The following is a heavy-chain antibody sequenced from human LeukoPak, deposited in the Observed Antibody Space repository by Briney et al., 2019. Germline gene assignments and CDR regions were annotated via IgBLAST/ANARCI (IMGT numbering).Heavy chain of an antibody. CDR1: GGSISGHY. Sequence: SETLSLTCTVSGGSISGHYWSWIRQPPGKGPEWIGYIYYSGSTNYNPSLKSRVTILVDTSNNQFSLKLSSVTAANTAVYYCARPGITATGNAFDIWGQGTMVTVSS. D-gene: IGHD6-13*01. CDR2: IYYSGST. CDR3: ARPGITATGNAFDI. V-gene: IGHV4-59*08. J-gene: IGHJ3*02.